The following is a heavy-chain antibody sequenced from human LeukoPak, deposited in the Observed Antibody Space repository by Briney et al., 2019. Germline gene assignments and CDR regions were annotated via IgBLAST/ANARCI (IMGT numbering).Heavy chain of an antibody. D-gene: IGHD6-6*01. CDR1: GGSFSGYY. V-gene: IGHV4-34*01. CDR3: ARVRIAARPFNWFDP. Sequence: SETLSLTCAVYGGSFSGYYWSWIRQPPGKGLEWIGEINHSGSTNYNPSLKSRVTISVDTSKNQFSLKLSSVTAADTAVYYCARVRIAARPFNWFDPWGQGTLVTVSS. J-gene: IGHJ5*02. CDR2: INHSGST.